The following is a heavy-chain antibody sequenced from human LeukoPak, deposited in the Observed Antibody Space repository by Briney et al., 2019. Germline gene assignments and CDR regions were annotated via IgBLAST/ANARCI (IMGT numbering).Heavy chain of an antibody. V-gene: IGHV3-23*01. J-gene: IGHJ4*02. CDR2: ISGGSGTT. Sequence: GGSLRLSCAASGFTFSSYAMSWVRQAPGKGLEWVSAISGGSGTTYYADSVKGRFTISRDNSKNTLYLQMNSLRAEDTAVYYCAKGSYSSGWYWSQGTLVTVSS. CDR3: AKGSYSSGWY. CDR1: GFTFSSYA. D-gene: IGHD6-19*01.